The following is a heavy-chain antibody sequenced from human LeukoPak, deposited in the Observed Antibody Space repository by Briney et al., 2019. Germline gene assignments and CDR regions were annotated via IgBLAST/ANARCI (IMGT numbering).Heavy chain of an antibody. CDR2: ISAYNGNT. D-gene: IGHD4-17*01. J-gene: IGHJ6*03. CDR3: ASSTVTTPTYYYYYYMDA. Sequence: ASVKVSCKASGYTFTSYGISWVRQAPGQGLEWMGWISAYNGNTNYAQKLQGRVTMTTDTSTSTAYTELRSLRSDDTAVYYCASSTVTTPTYYYYYYMDAWGKGTTVTVSS. V-gene: IGHV1-18*01. CDR1: GYTFTSYG.